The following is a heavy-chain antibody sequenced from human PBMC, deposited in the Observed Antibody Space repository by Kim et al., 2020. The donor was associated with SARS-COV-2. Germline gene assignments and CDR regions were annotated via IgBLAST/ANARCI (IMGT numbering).Heavy chain of an antibody. D-gene: IGHD2-21*01. V-gene: IGHV3-30*03. CDR2: ISYDGSDK. Sequence: GGSLRLSCAASGFTFSSYGMHWVRQAPGKGLEWVAVISYDGSDKYYADSVKGRFTISRDNSKNTLDLQMNSLSAEDTAVYYCATTIDGRIDWGQGTLVTV. CDR1: GFTFSSYG. J-gene: IGHJ4*02. CDR3: ATTIDGRID.